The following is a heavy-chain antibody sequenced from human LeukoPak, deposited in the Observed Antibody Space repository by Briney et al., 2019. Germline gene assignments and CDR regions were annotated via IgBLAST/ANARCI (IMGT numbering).Heavy chain of an antibody. CDR3: ARRQDNYGGNSALDY. CDR1: GFTFSSYA. CDR2: ISYDGSNK. J-gene: IGHJ4*02. D-gene: IGHD4-23*01. Sequence: PGRSLRLSCAASGFTFSSYAMHWVRQAPGKGLEWVAVISYDGSNKYYADSVKGRFTISRDNSKNTLYLQMNSLRAEDTAVYYCARRQDNYGGNSALDYWGQGTLVTVSS. V-gene: IGHV3-30-3*01.